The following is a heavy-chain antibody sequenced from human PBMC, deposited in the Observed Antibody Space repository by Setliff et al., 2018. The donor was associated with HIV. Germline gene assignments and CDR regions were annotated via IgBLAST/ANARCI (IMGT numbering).Heavy chain of an antibody. J-gene: IGHJ4*02. CDR2: INHSGST. D-gene: IGHD3-22*01. Sequence: PSETLSLTCAVSGYSISSGYYWMWTRQPPGKGLEWIGEINHSGSTNYNPSLKSRVTISVDTSKNQFSLKLSSVTAADTAVYYCARSNYYDSSGYLITLFDYWGQGTLVTVSS. CDR3: ARSNYYDSSGYLITLFDY. CDR1: GYSISSGYY. V-gene: IGHV4-38-2*01.